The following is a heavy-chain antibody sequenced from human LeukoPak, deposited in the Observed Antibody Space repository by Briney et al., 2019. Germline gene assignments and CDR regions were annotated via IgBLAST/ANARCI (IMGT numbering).Heavy chain of an antibody. V-gene: IGHV1-18*01. CDR2: ISAYNGNT. D-gene: IGHD2-15*01. CDR1: GYTFTSYG. J-gene: IGHJ5*02. CDR3: ARARVAATGARFDP. Sequence: GASVKVSCKASGYTFTSYGISWVRQAPGQGLEWMGWISAYNGNTNYVQKLQGRVTMTTDTSTSTAYMELRSLSSDDTAVYYCARARVAATGARFDPWGQGTLVTVSS.